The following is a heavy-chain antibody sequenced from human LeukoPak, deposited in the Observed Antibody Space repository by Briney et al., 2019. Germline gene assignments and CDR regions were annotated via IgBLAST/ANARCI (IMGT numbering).Heavy chain of an antibody. CDR1: GFTFTNVW. D-gene: IGHD4/OR15-4a*01. CDR2: IKSKADGETT. J-gene: IGHJ4*02. V-gene: IGHV3-15*01. Sequence: GGSLRLSCATSGFTFTNVWMSWVRQAPGKGLEWLGRIKSKADGETTDYATPVKGRFTISRDDSKTTLYLQMNSLKTEDTAVYYCATVSLRTTYGGGFDYWGQGTLVTVSS. CDR3: ATVSLRTTYGGGFDY.